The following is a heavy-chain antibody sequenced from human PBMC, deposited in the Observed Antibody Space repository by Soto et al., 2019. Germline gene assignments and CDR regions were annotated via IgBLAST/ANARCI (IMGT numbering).Heavy chain of an antibody. V-gene: IGHV1-69*01. J-gene: IGHJ6*02. CDR2: IIPIFSTA. D-gene: IGHD1-1*01. Sequence: QVQLMQSGTEVKKPGSSVKVSCKASGGAFSDYAISWVRQAPGQGLEWMGGIIPIFSTARYAQKFQGRVTITADESASTVYMEVNNLRSGDTALYYCARGREVERNDYPYYGMDVWGQGTTLTVSS. CDR1: GGAFSDYA. CDR3: ARGREVERNDYPYYGMDV.